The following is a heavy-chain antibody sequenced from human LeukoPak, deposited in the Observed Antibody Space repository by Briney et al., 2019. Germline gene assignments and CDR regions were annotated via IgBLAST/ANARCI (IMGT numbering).Heavy chain of an antibody. D-gene: IGHD1-1*01. V-gene: IGHV4-31*03. CDR3: ARGAGGYRFDP. Sequence: SQTLSLTCNVFGASMRSETHYWSWLRQHPGKGPEWIAYIYYTAGAYYNPSLESRVSISLDASENQFSLKLSSVTAADTAVYYCARGAGGYRFDPWGQGTLVTVSS. CDR1: GASMRSETHY. J-gene: IGHJ5*02. CDR2: IYYTAGA.